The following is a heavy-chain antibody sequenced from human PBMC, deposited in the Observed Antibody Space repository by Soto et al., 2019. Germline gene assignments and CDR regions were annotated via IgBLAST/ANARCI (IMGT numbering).Heavy chain of an antibody. J-gene: IGHJ4*02. Sequence: GVLRLSCAASGFTFSTHGMSWVRQAPGKGLEWVANINDDGSERNYADSVRGRFSVSRDNAKNSLFLQMNGLRVEDTALYYCAKDVRWGQGTQVTVSS. V-gene: IGHV3-7*05. CDR1: GFTFSTHG. CDR3: AKDVR. CDR2: INDDGSER.